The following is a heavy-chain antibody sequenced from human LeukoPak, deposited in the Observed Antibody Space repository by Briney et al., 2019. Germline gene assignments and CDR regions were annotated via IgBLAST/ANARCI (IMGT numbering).Heavy chain of an antibody. J-gene: IGHJ6*03. CDR1: GYTFTSYY. CDR3: ARAPAEGYYYYYMDV. CDR2: INPSGGST. Sequence: ASVKVSCKASGYTFTSYYMHWVRQAPGQGLEWMGIINPSGGSTSYAQKFQGRVTMTRDMSTSTVYMELSSLRSEDTAVYYCARAPAEGYYYYYMDVWGKGTTVTVSS. V-gene: IGHV1-46*01. D-gene: IGHD6-25*01.